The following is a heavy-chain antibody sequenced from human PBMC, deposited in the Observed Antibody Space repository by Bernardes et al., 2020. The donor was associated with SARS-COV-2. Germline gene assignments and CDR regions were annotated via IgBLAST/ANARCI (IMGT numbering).Heavy chain of an antibody. D-gene: IGHD6-19*01. Sequence: GGSLRLSCAASGFSFDDYAMHWVRQAPGKGLEWVSGISWNSNTIGYAGSVKGRFTISRDNAKNSLYLQMNSLRSEDTALYYCTKDLAYLSDWYQSEYSYYGMDVWGQGTTVTVSS. CDR3: TKDLAYLSDWYQSEYSYYGMDV. J-gene: IGHJ6*02. V-gene: IGHV3-9*01. CDR2: ISWNSNTI. CDR1: GFSFDDYA.